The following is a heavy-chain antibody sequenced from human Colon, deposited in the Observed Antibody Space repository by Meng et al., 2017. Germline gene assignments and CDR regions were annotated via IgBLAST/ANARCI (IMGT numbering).Heavy chain of an antibody. CDR2: TYHSGST. CDR3: ARGALLFDYDTGGYYVPGFDY. D-gene: IGHD3-22*01. J-gene: IGHJ4*02. CDR1: GGSISSGGYS. V-gene: IGHV4-30-2*01. Sequence: QVQLQESGPGLVKPSQTLSLTCAVSGGSISSGGYSWIWIRQPPGKGLEWIGYTYHSGSTYYNPSLKSRVTILVDKSKNQFSLKVRSVTAADTAVYFCARGALLFDYDTGGYYVPGFDYWGQGALVTVSS.